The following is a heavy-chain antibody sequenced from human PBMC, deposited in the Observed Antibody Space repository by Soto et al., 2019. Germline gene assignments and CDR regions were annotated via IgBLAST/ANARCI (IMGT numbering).Heavy chain of an antibody. CDR3: AKDWDYYYGMDV. CDR2: ISYDGSNK. J-gene: IGHJ6*02. Sequence: QVPLVESGGGVVQPGRSLRLSCAASGFTFSSYGMHWVRQAPGKGLEWVAVISYDGSNKYYADSVKGRFTISRDNSKNTLYLQMNSLRAEDTAVYYCAKDWDYYYGMDVWGQGTTVTVSS. V-gene: IGHV3-30*18. D-gene: IGHD1-26*01. CDR1: GFTFSSYG.